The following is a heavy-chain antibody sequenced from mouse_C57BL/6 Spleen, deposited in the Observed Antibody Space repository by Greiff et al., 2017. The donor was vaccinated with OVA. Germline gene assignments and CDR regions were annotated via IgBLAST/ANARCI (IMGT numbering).Heavy chain of an antibody. CDR2: ISSGSSTI. D-gene: IGHD2-2*01. CDR3: ARDGYDLFDY. CDR1: GFTFSDYG. J-gene: IGHJ2*01. Sequence: EVKVVESGGGLVKPGGSLKLSCAASGFTFSDYGMHWVRQAPEKRLEWVAYISSGSSTIYYADTVKGRFTISRDNAKNTLFLQMTSLRSEDTAMYYCARDGYDLFDYWGQGTTLTVSS. V-gene: IGHV5-17*01.